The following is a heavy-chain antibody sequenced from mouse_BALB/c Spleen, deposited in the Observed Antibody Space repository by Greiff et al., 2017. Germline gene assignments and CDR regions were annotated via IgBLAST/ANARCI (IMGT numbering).Heavy chain of an antibody. J-gene: IGHJ4*01. Sequence: EVHLVESGGGLVKPGGSLKLSCAASGFAFSSYDMSWVRQTPEKRLEWVAYISSGGGSTYYPDTVKGRFTISRDNAKNTLYLQMSSLKSEDTAMYYCARHEPTAKAMDYWGQGTSVTVSS. CDR1: GFAFSSYD. V-gene: IGHV5-12-1*01. CDR2: ISSGGGST. CDR3: ARHEPTAKAMDY. D-gene: IGHD1-2*01.